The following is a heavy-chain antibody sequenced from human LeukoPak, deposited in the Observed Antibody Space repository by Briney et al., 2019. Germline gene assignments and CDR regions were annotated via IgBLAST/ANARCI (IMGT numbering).Heavy chain of an antibody. V-gene: IGHV3-23*01. D-gene: IGHD2-15*01. CDR3: ARYCGADSCYSGLDY. CDR2: IGNSGRDT. J-gene: IGHJ4*02. CDR1: GFTFSSYV. Sequence: GGSLRLSCAASGFTFSSYVMTWVRQAPGRGLEWVSSIGNSGRDTYYADSMKGRFTISRDNSKSTLFLHMSSLRAGDTATYYCARYCGADSCYSGLDYWGQGALVTVSS.